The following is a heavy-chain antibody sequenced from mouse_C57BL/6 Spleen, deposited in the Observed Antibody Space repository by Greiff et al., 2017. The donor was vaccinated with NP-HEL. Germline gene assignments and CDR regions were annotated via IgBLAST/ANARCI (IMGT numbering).Heavy chain of an antibody. V-gene: IGHV3-6*01. CDR3: ARDRGGPYAMDY. CDR2: ISYDGSN. Sequence: EVKLMESGPGLVKPSQSLSLTCSVTGYSITSGYYWNWIRQFPGNKLEWMGYISYDGSNNYNPSLKNRISITRDTSKNQFFLKLNSVTTEDTATYYCARDRGGPYAMDYWGQGTSVTVSS. J-gene: IGHJ4*01. CDR1: GYSITSGYY.